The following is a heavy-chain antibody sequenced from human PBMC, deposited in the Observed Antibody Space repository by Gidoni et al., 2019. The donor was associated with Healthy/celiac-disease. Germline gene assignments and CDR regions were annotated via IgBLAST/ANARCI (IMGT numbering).Heavy chain of an antibody. CDR2: ISYDGSNK. D-gene: IGHD3-22*01. V-gene: IGHV3-30*04. J-gene: IGHJ4*02. Sequence: QVQLVESGGGVVQPGRSLRLSCPASGFPFSSYAMHWVRQAPGKGLEWVAVISYDGSNKYYADSVKGRFTISRDNSKNTLYLQMNSLRAEDTAVYYCAREGVDYYDSSGYLDYWGQGTLVTVSS. CDR3: AREGVDYYDSSGYLDY. CDR1: GFPFSSYA.